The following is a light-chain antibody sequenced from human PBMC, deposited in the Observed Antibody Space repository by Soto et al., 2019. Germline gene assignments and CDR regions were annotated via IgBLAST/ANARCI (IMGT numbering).Light chain of an antibody. V-gene: IGKV1-13*02. J-gene: IGKJ2*01. Sequence: AMQLTQSPSSLSASVGDRVTITCRASQGISSALAWYQQKPGKAPKLLIYDASSLESGVPSRFSGSGSGTDFTLTISSPQPEDFATYYYQQFNTYPPYTFGQGTKLEIK. CDR1: QGISSA. CDR3: QQFNTYPPYT. CDR2: DAS.